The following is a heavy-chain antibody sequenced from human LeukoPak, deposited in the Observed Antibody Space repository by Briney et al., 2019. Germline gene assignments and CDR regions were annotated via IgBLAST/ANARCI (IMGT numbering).Heavy chain of an antibody. J-gene: IGHJ4*02. CDR2: ISYDGSNK. CDR3: ARGVTAIEYYFDY. V-gene: IGHV3-30-3*01. CDR1: GFTFSSYA. D-gene: IGHD2-21*02. Sequence: PGGSLRLSCAASGFTFSSYAMHWVRQAPGQGLEWVAVISYDGSNKYYADAVKGRFTISRDNSKNTLYLQMNSLRAEDTAVYYCARGVTAIEYYFDYWGQGTLVTVSS.